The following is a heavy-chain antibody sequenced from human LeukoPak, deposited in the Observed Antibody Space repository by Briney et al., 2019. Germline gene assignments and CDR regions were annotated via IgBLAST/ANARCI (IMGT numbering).Heavy chain of an antibody. Sequence: SETLSLTCTVSGGSIGTYYWSWIRQPPGKGLEWIGYIYYNGHTDYNPSLRSRVTISVDTSKNQFSLKLSSVTAADTAVYYCARSLVAARPENYFDCWGQGTLVTVSS. J-gene: IGHJ4*02. D-gene: IGHD6-6*01. CDR1: GGSIGTYY. CDR3: ARSLVAARPENYFDC. V-gene: IGHV4-59*01. CDR2: IYYNGHT.